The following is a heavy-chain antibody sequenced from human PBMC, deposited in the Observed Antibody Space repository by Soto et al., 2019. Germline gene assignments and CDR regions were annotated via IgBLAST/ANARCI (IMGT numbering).Heavy chain of an antibody. Sequence: SETPSPPCPFSGGSISSSSYYWGWIRQPPGKGLEWIGSIYYSGSTYYNPSLKSRVTISVDTSKNQFSLKLSSVTAADTAVYYCAKTALIDSQFDYWGQGTLVTVS. V-gene: IGHV4-39*05. J-gene: IGHJ4*02. CDR2: IYYSGST. CDR1: GGSISSSSYY. CDR3: AKTALIDSQFDY. D-gene: IGHD2-8*01.